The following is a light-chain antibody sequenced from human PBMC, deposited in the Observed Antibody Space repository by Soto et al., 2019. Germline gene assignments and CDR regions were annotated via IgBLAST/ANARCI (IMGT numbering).Light chain of an antibody. CDR3: QQRKSWPAIT. J-gene: IGKJ5*01. Sequence: IVLTQYPATLSLSPRDRATLTCRASQSVSNSLVWYQHKPGQAPRFLIYDASKRATGTPARFSGSGSGTDFTLTISSLEPEDFAVYYCQQRKSWPAITFGQGTRLEIK. V-gene: IGKV3-11*01. CDR1: QSVSNS. CDR2: DAS.